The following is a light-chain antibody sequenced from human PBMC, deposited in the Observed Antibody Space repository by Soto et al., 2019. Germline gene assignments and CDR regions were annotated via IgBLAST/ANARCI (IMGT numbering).Light chain of an antibody. J-gene: IGKJ1*01. CDR3: QQYSTYVWT. CDR1: QSISSW. CDR2: KAS. Sequence: DIQMTQSPSTLSASIGDRVTITCRASQSISSWLAWYQQKPGKAPKLLIYKASSLESGVPSRFSGSGSGTEFTLTIISLQPDDFAAYYCQQYSTYVWTFGQGTKV. V-gene: IGKV1-5*03.